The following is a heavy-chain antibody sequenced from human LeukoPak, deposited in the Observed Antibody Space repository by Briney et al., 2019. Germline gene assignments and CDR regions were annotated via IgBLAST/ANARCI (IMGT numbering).Heavy chain of an antibody. D-gene: IGHD6-19*01. J-gene: IGHJ6*02. CDR3: ARDRTVAVAGSRDSFYYYGMDV. CDR2: IHPSGML. Sequence: SETLSLTCTVSGASFNSDDQYWNWIRQSPGKGLEWIGSIHPSGMLYNNPSLESRVTMSRDTSKNQFSLNLNSVTAADTAVYYCARDRTVAVAGSRDSFYYYGMDVWGQGTTVTVSS. V-gene: IGHV4-31*03. CDR1: GASFNSDDQY.